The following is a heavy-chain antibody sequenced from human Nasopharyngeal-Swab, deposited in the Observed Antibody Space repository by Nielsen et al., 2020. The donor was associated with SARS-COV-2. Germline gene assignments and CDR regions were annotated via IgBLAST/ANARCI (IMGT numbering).Heavy chain of an antibody. D-gene: IGHD3-3*01. J-gene: IGHJ6*02. CDR1: GFTFSSYA. V-gene: IGHV3-23*03. CDR3: AKDRKITIFGVVTHPYYGMDV. CDR2: INSGGRST. Sequence: GGSLRLSCAASGFTFSSYAMSWVRHAPGKGLEWVSVINSGGRSTYYADSVKGRFTISRDNSKNTLYLQMNSLRAEDTAVYYCAKDRKITIFGVVTHPYYGMDVWGQGTTVTVSS.